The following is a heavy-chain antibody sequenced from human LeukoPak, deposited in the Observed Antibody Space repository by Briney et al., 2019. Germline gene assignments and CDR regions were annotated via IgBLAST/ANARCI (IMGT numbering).Heavy chain of an antibody. CDR1: GFTFSSYG. D-gene: IGHD3-22*01. CDR2: IRYDGSNK. CDR3: TRDRIYDSSGYYYVNGDDAFDI. Sequence: GGSLRLSCAASGFTFSSYGTHWVRQAPGKGLEWVAFIRYDGSNKYYADSVKGRFTISRDNSKNTLYLQMNSLRAEDTAVYYCTRDRIYDSSGYYYVNGDDAFDIWGQGTMVTVSS. V-gene: IGHV3-30*02. J-gene: IGHJ3*02.